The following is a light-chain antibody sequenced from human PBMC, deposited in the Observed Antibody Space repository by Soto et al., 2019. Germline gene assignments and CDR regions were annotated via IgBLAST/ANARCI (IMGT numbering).Light chain of an antibody. Sequence: DIQMTQAPSSLSTSVGDRVTITCRASQAISIYLAWYQQKQGKVPKLLIYAASTLQSGVPSRFSGSGSGTDFTLPISSLQPEDVATYYCQKYNSAPPTFGQGTKVEI. CDR1: QAISIY. CDR2: AAS. V-gene: IGKV1-27*01. CDR3: QKYNSAPPT. J-gene: IGKJ1*01.